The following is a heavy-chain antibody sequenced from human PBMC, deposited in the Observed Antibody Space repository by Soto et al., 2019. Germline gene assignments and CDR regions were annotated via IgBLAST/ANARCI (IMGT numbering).Heavy chain of an antibody. V-gene: IGHV5-51*01. J-gene: IGHJ3*02. CDR3: AKTLVAGAFDI. D-gene: IGHD2-8*02. CDR1: GFSFTNHW. CDR2: IYPRDSDT. Sequence: GESLKISCKGSGFSFTNHWIAWVRQMPGKGLECMGIIYPRDSDTRYNPSFQGQITISVDSSTSTAYLQWSSLKTSDTAFYYCAKTLVAGAFDIWGQGTMVTVSS.